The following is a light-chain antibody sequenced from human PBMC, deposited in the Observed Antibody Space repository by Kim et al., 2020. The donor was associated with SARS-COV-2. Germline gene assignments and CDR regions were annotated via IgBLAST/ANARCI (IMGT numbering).Light chain of an antibody. CDR2: SAS. V-gene: IGKV1-39*01. J-gene: IGKJ5*01. CDR1: ESVDTY. CDR3: QQTYSSLTVT. Sequence: SVGDRVTITCRASESVDTYVNWYQQKPGKAPNLLIYSASYLQSGVPSRFSGGGSGTEFTLTISSLQPEDYATYFCQQTYSSLTVTFGQGTRLEIK.